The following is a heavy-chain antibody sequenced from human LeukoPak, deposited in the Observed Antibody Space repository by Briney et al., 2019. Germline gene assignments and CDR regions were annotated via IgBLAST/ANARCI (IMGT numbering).Heavy chain of an antibody. CDR3: ARRGGSSSRRSPIDY. D-gene: IGHD6-6*01. V-gene: IGHV3-7*01. CDR2: IKQDGSQR. Sequence: GGSLRLSRTASGFTFSDYWRTWVRQAPGKGPEWVANIKQDGSQRYYVDSVRGRFTISRDNAKNSLFLQMNGLRAEDTAVYYCARRGGSSSRRSPIDYWGQGTLVTVSS. CDR1: GFTFSDYW. J-gene: IGHJ4*02.